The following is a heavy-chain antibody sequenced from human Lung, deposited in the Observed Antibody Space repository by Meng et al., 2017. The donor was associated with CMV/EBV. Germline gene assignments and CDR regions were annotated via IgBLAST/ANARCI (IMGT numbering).Heavy chain of an antibody. V-gene: IGHV3-30-3*01. J-gene: IGHJ4*02. CDR2: ISYDGGKK. CDR3: VRSFAPYTSSWYGV. Sequence: GGSLRLXXVASGSTFRSYAMHWVRQAPGKGLEWVAFISYDGGKKYYADSVKGRFTISRDNSNNTLYLQMSSLRADDTAVYYCVRSFAPYTSSWYGVWGRGXLVTFSS. D-gene: IGHD6-13*01. CDR1: GSTFRSYA.